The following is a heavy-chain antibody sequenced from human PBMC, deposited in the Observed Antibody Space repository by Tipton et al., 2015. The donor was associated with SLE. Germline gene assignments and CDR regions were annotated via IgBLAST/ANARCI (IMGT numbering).Heavy chain of an antibody. V-gene: IGHV4-59*01. Sequence: TLSLTCTVSGDSISSFYWCWSRQPPAKGLEWIGYIFYSGSTNYNPSPKRRVTISVDTSKNKLSLKRMSATAADTAVDYCTKDGEMATTDAFDSWGRGTMVTASS. J-gene: IGHJ3*02. CDR1: GDSISSFY. CDR2: IFYSGST. D-gene: IGHD5-24*01. CDR3: TKDGEMATTDAFDS.